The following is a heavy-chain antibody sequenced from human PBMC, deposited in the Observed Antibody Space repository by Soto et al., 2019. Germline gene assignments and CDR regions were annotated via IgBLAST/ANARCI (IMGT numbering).Heavy chain of an antibody. V-gene: IGHV1-69*13. D-gene: IGHD3-3*01. Sequence: ASVKVSCKASGGTFSSYAISWVRQAPGQGLEWMGGIIPIFGTANYAQKFQGRVTITADESTSTAYMELSSLRSEDTAVYYCASGDFWSGYGLYCYYYGMDVWGQGTTVTVSS. CDR3: ASGDFWSGYGLYCYYYGMDV. J-gene: IGHJ6*02. CDR2: IIPIFGTA. CDR1: GGTFSSYA.